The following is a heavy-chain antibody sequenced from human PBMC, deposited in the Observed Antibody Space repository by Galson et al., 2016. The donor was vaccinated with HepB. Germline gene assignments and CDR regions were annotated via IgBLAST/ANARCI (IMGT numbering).Heavy chain of an antibody. CDR1: GGSLSGHY. D-gene: IGHD5-12*01. J-gene: IGHJ6*04. Sequence: ETLSLTCAANGGSLSGHYWGWVRQPPGMRLEWIGEISHSGSTHYNPALKSRVILSVDTSKNQFSLQLTSVTAADTAVYFCTRVGYNGYDFGGMDVWDKGTTVTVSS. CDR2: ISHSGST. CDR3: TRVGYNGYDFGGMDV. V-gene: IGHV4-34*01.